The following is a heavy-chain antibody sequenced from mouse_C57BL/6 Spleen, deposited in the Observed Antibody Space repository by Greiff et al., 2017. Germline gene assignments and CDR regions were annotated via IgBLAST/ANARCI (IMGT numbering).Heavy chain of an antibody. J-gene: IGHJ1*03. CDR3: ARDGHWYFDV. CDR2: ILPGSGST. Sequence: QVQLQQSGAELMKPGASVKLSCKATGYTFTGYWIEWVKQRPGHGLEWIGEILPGSGSTYYNEMFKDKATFTADPSSNTAYMQLSSLTTEDSAIYYCARDGHWYFDVWGTGTTVTVSA. D-gene: IGHD2-3*01. CDR1: GYTFTGYW. V-gene: IGHV1-9*01.